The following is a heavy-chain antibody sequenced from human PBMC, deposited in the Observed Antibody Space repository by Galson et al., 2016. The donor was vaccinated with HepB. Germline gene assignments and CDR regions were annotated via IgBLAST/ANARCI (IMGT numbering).Heavy chain of an antibody. Sequence: QSGAEVKKPGESLKITCKSSGYSLSTYWIGWVRQMSGKGLEWMGVIYPGDSDTKYSPSFEGQVTISADQSISTAYLQWSSLKALDTAIYYCVRQDTNYYDVLTGYSTAQGGAFDVWGQGTVVSVSS. CDR3: VRQDTNYYDVLTGYSTAQGGAFDV. D-gene: IGHD3-9*01. J-gene: IGHJ3*01. V-gene: IGHV5-51*01. CDR2: IYPGDSDT. CDR1: GYSLSTYW.